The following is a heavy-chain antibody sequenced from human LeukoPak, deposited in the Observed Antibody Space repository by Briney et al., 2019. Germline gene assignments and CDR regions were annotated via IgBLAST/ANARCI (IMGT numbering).Heavy chain of an antibody. CDR1: GFTFSSYW. J-gene: IGHJ4*02. CDR3: ARVTGGYNLVDY. Sequence: GGTLRLSCAASGFTFSSYWMHWVRQAPGKGLVWVSRISDVGSHTFYADSVKGRFAMSRDNAKNTLYLQMNSLRAEDTAVYYCARVTGGYNLVDYWGQGTLVTVSS. V-gene: IGHV3-74*01. D-gene: IGHD5-24*01. CDR2: ISDVGSHT.